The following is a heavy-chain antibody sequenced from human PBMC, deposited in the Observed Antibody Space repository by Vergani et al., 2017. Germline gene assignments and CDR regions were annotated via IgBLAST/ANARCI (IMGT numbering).Heavy chain of an antibody. D-gene: IGHD2-2*01. J-gene: IGHJ6*02. V-gene: IGHV1-18*04. Sequence: QVQLVQSGAEVKKPGASVKVSCKASGYTFTSYGISWVRQAPGQGLEWMGWISAYNGNTNYAQKLQGRVTMTTDNSTSTAYMELRSLRSDDTAVYYCARDPDIVVVPAAPYYYYDYGMDVWGQGTTVTVSS. CDR3: ARDPDIVVVPAAPYYYYDYGMDV. CDR1: GYTFTSYG. CDR2: ISAYNGNT.